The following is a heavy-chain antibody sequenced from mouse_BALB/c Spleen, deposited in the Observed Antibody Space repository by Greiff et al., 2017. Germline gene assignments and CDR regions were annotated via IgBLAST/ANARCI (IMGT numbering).Heavy chain of an antibody. D-gene: IGHD2-3*01. V-gene: IGHV2-6-7*01. CDR2: IWGDGST. CDR3: DRDLDGYYWYFDV. J-gene: IGHJ1*01. Sequence: VMLVESGPGLVAPSQSLSITCTVSGFSLTGYGVNWVRQPPGKGLEWLGMIWGDGSTDYNSALKSRLSISKDNSKSQVFLKMNSLQTDDTARYYCDRDLDGYYWYFDVWGAGTTVTVSS. CDR1: GFSLTGYG.